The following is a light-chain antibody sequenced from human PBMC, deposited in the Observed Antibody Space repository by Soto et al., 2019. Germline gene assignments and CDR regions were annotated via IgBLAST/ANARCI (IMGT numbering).Light chain of an antibody. Sequence: EIVLTQSPGTLSLSPGETATLSCRASQTIGSTYLAWYQHKPGQAPRLLIFGTSSRATGIPDRFSGSGSGTDFTLTISRLEPEDFAVYYCQQYASSPLLTFGGGTRVRSN. V-gene: IGKV3-20*01. CDR3: QQYASSPLLT. CDR2: GTS. J-gene: IGKJ4*01. CDR1: QTIGSTY.